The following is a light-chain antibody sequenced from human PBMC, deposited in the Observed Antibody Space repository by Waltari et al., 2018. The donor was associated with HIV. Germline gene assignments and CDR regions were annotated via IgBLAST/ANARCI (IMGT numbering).Light chain of an antibody. CDR1: QRVLSSSDNNNY. CDR3: QQCYATPLT. J-gene: IGKJ4*01. Sequence: DIVMTQSPDSLAVSLGERATINCKSSQRVLSSSDNNNYLVWYQQKPGQPPKLLISWASTRESGVPDRFSGSGSGTDFTLTISSLQAEDVAVYCCQQCYATPLTFGGGTKVEIK. CDR2: WAS. V-gene: IGKV4-1*01.